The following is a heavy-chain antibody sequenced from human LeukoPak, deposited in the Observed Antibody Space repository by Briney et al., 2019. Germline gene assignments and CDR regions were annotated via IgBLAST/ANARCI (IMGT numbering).Heavy chain of an antibody. V-gene: IGHV1-8*01. CDR2: MNPNSGNT. CDR1: GYTFTSYD. J-gene: IGHJ6*02. D-gene: IGHD3-10*01. CDR3: ARGVRGAAYYYYYGMDV. Sequence: ASVKVSCKASGYTFTSYDINWVRQATGQGLEWMGWMNPNSGNTGYAQKFQGRVTMTRNTPISTAYMELSSLRSEDTAVYYCARGVRGAAYYYYYGMDVWGQGTTVTVSS.